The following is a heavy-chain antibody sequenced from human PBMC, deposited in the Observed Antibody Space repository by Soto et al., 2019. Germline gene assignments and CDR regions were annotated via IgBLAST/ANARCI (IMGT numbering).Heavy chain of an antibody. CDR2: IIPIFDTP. Sequence: VASVKVSCKASGGTFKNYAMNWVRQAPGQGLEWMGGIIPIFDTPNYAQKFQGRVTITVDESTNTAYMDLSSLRFDDTAVYFCARSIGSGGVIGGFDYWGQGTLVTVSS. CDR1: GGTFKNYA. V-gene: IGHV1-69*13. D-gene: IGHD3-16*02. CDR3: ARSIGSGGVIGGFDY. J-gene: IGHJ4*02.